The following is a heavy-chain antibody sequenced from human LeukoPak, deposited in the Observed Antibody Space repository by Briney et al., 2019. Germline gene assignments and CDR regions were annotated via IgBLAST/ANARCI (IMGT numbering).Heavy chain of an antibody. CDR3: ATAGDTYYDFWSGYLAY. CDR1: GGSISSYY. Sequence: SETLSLTCTVSGGSISSYYWTWNRQPPGKGLEWIGYIYYSGSTNYNPSLKSRVTISVDTSKNQFSLKLSSVTAADTAVYYCATAGDTYYDFWSGYLAYWGQGTLVTVSS. CDR2: IYYSGST. J-gene: IGHJ4*02. V-gene: IGHV4-59*08. D-gene: IGHD3-3*01.